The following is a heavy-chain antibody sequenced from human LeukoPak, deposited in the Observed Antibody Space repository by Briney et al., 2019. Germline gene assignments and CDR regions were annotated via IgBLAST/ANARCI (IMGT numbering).Heavy chain of an antibody. Sequence: GGSLRLSCAASGFTFSSYAMHWVRQAPGKGLEWVAVISYDGSNKYYADPVKGRFTISRDNSKNTLYLQMNSLRAEDTAVYYCARDPHSSSWYYLDYWGQGTLVTASS. J-gene: IGHJ4*02. CDR3: ARDPHSSSWYYLDY. D-gene: IGHD6-13*01. CDR2: ISYDGSNK. V-gene: IGHV3-30*04. CDR1: GFTFSSYA.